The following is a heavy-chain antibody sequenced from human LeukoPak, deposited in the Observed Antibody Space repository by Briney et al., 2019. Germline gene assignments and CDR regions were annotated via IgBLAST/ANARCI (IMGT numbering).Heavy chain of an antibody. V-gene: IGHV4-28*03. CDR1: AYSISSSNW. CDR2: IYYSGGT. Sequence: PSDTLSLTCAVSAYSISSSNWWAWIRQPPGKGLEWIGYIYYSGGTYYNPSLKSRVTMSVDTSKNQFSLKLSSVTAADTAVYYCARDLSRAGYYGSGISWIDPWGQGTLVTVSS. CDR3: ARDLSRAGYYGSGISWIDP. J-gene: IGHJ5*02. D-gene: IGHD3-10*01.